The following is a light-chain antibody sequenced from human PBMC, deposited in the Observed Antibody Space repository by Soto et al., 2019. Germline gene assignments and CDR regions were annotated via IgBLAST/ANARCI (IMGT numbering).Light chain of an antibody. Sequence: EIVLTQSPGTLSLFPGERATLSCRASQSVSDFLAWYQQKPGQAPRLHIYDAAKRAPGIPARFSGSGSGTDFTLTISSLEPEDSAVYYCQQRSNWPIFTFGPGTKV. CDR1: QSVSDF. CDR2: DAA. V-gene: IGKV3-11*01. J-gene: IGKJ3*01. CDR3: QQRSNWPIFT.